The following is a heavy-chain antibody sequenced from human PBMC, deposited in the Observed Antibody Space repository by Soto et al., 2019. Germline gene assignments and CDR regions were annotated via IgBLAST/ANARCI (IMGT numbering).Heavy chain of an antibody. V-gene: IGHV3-23*01. CDR3: AKGVVVAAKDYYYYGMDV. CDR2: ISGSGGST. D-gene: IGHD2-15*01. J-gene: IGHJ6*02. Sequence: PRGSLTLSCAASGFTFSSYSMSWVRQAPGKGLEWVSAISGSGGSTYYADSVKGRFTISRDNSKNTLYLQMNSLRAEDTAVYYCAKGVVVAAKDYYYYGMDVWGQGTTVTVSS. CDR1: GFTFSSYS.